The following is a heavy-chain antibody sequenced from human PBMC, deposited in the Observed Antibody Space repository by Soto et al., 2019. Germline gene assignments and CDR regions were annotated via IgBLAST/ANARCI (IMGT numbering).Heavy chain of an antibody. J-gene: IGHJ6*02. V-gene: IGHV3-30*18. CDR1: GFTFSSYG. Sequence: PGGSLRLSCAASGFTFSSYGMHWVRQAPGKGLEWVAVISYDGSNKYYADSVKGRFTISRDNSKNTLYLQMNSLRAEDTAVYYCAKDNGYSNYNYYGMDVWGQGTTVTVSS. D-gene: IGHD4-4*01. CDR3: AKDNGYSNYNYYGMDV. CDR2: ISYDGSNK.